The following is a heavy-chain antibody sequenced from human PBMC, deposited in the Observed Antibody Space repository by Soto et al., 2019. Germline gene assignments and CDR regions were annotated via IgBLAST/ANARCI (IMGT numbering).Heavy chain of an antibody. CDR2: INAGSGNT. J-gene: IGHJ3*02. CDR1: GYTFSAYT. CDR3: ARDTETLGPRANDALDI. V-gene: IGHV1-3*01. Sequence: QAQLVQSGAEMKKPGASVKVSCKATGYTFSAYTMNWVRQAPGPSREWMGWINAGSGNTKYSQNFQGRVSITRDTSASTVYMELTGLTSEDTAVYYCARDTETLGPRANDALDIWGQGTMVTVSS. D-gene: IGHD3-3*02.